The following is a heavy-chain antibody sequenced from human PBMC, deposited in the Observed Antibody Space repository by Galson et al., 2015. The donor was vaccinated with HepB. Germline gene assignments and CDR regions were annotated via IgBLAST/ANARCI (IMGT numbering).Heavy chain of an antibody. CDR3: ARSPPSYDFWSGYHYYYYYMDV. V-gene: IGHV3-33*01. D-gene: IGHD3-3*01. CDR1: GFIFSRYG. CDR2: IWYDGRNK. J-gene: IGHJ6*03. Sequence: SLRLSCAASGFIFSRYGMHWVRQAPGKGLEWMTVIWYDGRNKNYADSVKGRFTISRDNSTNTLYLQMNSLRVEDTAVYYCARSPPSYDFWSGYHYYYYYMDVWGKGTTVTVSS.